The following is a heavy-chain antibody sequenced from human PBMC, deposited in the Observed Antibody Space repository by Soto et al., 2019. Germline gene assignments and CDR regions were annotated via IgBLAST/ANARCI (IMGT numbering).Heavy chain of an antibody. CDR2: ISSSSIYI. CDR1: RFTLGHYY. CDR3: TRGPRPISTGTGAY. D-gene: IGHD3-10*01. V-gene: IGHV3-11*06. Sequence: LILSCSSSRFTLGHYYMSCLRQAPGKGLEWVSSISSSSIYIYYADSVRGRFTISRDNVNDTLYLQMNNLRAEDSGLYYCTRGPRPISTGTGAYWGQGTQVTLSS. J-gene: IGHJ4*02.